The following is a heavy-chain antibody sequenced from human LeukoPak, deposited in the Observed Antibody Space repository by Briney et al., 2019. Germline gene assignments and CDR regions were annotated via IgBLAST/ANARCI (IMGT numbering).Heavy chain of an antibody. V-gene: IGHV3-30-3*01. D-gene: IGHD2-2*01. CDR3: ARDRVGVQVPAANTDWFDP. Sequence: PGRSLRPSCAASGFTFSSYAMHWVRQAPGKGLEWVAVISYDGSNKYYADSVKGRFTISRDNSKNTLYLQMNSLRAEDTAVYYCARDRVGVQVPAANTDWFDPWGQGTLVTVSS. CDR1: GFTFSSYA. J-gene: IGHJ5*02. CDR2: ISYDGSNK.